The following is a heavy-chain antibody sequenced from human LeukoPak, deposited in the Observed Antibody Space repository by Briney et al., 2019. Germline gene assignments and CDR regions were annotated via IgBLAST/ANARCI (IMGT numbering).Heavy chain of an antibody. CDR2: IHPDSGAT. V-gene: IGHV1-2*02. CDR3: VRENWHYDY. CDR1: GYAFNVYY. J-gene: IGHJ4*02. D-gene: IGHD1-7*01. Sequence: ASVTVSCKASGYAFNVYYIHWVRQAPGQGLEWMGWIHPDSGATNYAQKFQGRVTLTRDRFITTLYMELSSLRSDDTAIYYCVRENWHYDYWGQGTQATV.